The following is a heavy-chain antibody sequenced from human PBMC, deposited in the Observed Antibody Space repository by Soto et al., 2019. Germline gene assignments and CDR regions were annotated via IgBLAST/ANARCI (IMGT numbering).Heavy chain of an antibody. D-gene: IGHD6-19*01. CDR3: ARRQWLPWKAVREGFLFDY. V-gene: IGHV3-23*01. CDR1: GFTFSSYA. CDR2: ISGSGGST. Sequence: EVQLLESGGGLVQPGGSLRLSCAASGFTFSSYAMSWVRQAPGKGLEWVSAISGSGGSTYYADSVKGRFTISRDNAKNTLYLQMNSRRAEDTAVYYCARRQWLPWKAVREGFLFDYWGQGTLVTVSS. J-gene: IGHJ4*02.